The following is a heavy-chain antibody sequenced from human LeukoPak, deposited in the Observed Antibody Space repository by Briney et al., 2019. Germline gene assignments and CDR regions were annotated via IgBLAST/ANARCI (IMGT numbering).Heavy chain of an antibody. CDR1: GGSFSGYY. D-gene: IGHD2-15*01. CDR3: ARARDIGYMDV. CDR2: INHSGST. V-gene: IGHV4-34*01. Sequence: SETLSLTCAVYGGSFSGYYWSWIRQPPGKGLEWIGEINHSGSTNYNPSLKSRVTISVDTSKNQFSLKLSSVTAADTAVYYCARARDIGYMDVWGKGTTVTVPS. J-gene: IGHJ6*03.